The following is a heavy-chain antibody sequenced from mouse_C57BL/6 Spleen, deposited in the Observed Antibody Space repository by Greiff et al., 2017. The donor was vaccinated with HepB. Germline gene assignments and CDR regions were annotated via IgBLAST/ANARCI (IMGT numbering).Heavy chain of an antibody. J-gene: IGHJ4*01. D-gene: IGHD2-4*01. CDR1: GFTFSDYG. V-gene: IGHV5-17*01. CDR3: ARPRLRRDYYAMDY. Sequence: EVKLMESGGGLVKPGGSLKLSCAASGFTFSDYGMHWVRQAPEKGLEWVAYISSGSSTIYYADTVKGRVTISRDNAKNTLFLQMTSLRSEDTAMYYCARPRLRRDYYAMDYWGQGTSVTVSS. CDR2: ISSGSSTI.